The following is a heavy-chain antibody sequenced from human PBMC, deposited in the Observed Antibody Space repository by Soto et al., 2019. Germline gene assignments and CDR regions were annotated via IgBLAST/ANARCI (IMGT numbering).Heavy chain of an antibody. Sequence: GPSVKVSCKAAGYTFSGYYMHWVRQAPGQGLEWMGWINSDSGDTRYAQKFQGRVTMTRDTSISTAYMELSRLRSDDTAVYYCARTKDFDYWGQGTLVTVSS. CDR3: ARTKDFDY. V-gene: IGHV1-2*02. CDR1: GYTFSGYY. J-gene: IGHJ4*02. D-gene: IGHD2-8*01. CDR2: INSDSGDT.